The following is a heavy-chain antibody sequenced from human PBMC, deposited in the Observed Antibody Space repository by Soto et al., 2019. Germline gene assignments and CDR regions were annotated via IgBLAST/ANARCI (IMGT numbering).Heavy chain of an antibody. CDR3: AHRDGYAIFGVARRGWFDP. V-gene: IGHV2-5*01. CDR1: WFSRSTSGVG. D-gene: IGHD3-3*01. CDR2: IYWNDDK. Sequence: GSGPTLVNPTQPLTLTCTFSWFSRSTSGVGVGWIRQPPGKALEWLALIYWNDDKRYSPSLKSRLTITKDTSKTQVVLTMTNMDPVDTATYYCAHRDGYAIFGVARRGWFDPWGQGTLVTVSS. J-gene: IGHJ5*02.